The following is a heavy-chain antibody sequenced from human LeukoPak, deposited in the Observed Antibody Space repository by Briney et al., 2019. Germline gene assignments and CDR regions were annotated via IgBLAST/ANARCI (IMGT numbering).Heavy chain of an antibody. CDR1: GFTVSSNY. CDR3: ARDPGPHPRWYFDY. V-gene: IGHV3-53*01. Sequence: GGSLRLSCAASGFTVSSNYMSWVRQAPGKGLEWVSVIYSGGSTYYADSVKGRFTISRDNSKNTLYLQMNSLRAEDTAVYYCARDPGPHPRWYFDYWGQGTLVTVSS. CDR2: IYSGGST. D-gene: IGHD4-23*01. J-gene: IGHJ4*02.